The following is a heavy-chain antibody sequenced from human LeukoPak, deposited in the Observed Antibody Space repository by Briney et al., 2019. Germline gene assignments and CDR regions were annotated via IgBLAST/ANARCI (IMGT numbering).Heavy chain of an antibody. V-gene: IGHV3-74*01. Sequence: GGSLRLSCAASGFTFSSYWMHWVRQAPGKGLVWVSRINSDGSSTSYADSVKGRFTISRDNAKNTLYLQMNSLRAEDTAVYYCARVTRYSSSWSRYGRSYYFDYWGQGTLVIVSS. D-gene: IGHD6-13*01. CDR2: INSDGSST. J-gene: IGHJ4*02. CDR1: GFTFSSYW. CDR3: ARVTRYSSSWSRYGRSYYFDY.